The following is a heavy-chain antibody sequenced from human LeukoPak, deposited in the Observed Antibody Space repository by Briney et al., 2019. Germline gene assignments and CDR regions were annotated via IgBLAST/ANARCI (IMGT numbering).Heavy chain of an antibody. D-gene: IGHD3-10*01. V-gene: IGHV3-74*01. J-gene: IGHJ4*02. Sequence: GRSLRLSCAASGFSFSIYWMHWVRQVPGKWLVWDSRINSDGSSTNYADSVKGRVTISRDNARNTLYLQMNSLRAEDTAVYYCARGPIIRGLTLSDYWGQGTLVTVCS. CDR2: INSDGSST. CDR3: ARGPIIRGLTLSDY. CDR1: GFSFSIYW.